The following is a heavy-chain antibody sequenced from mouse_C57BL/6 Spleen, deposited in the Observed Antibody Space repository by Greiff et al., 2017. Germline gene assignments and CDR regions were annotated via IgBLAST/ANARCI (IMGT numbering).Heavy chain of an antibody. CDR3: ARKRSYDYDDWFAY. CDR2: IDPSDSYT. J-gene: IGHJ3*01. CDR1: GYTFTSYW. Sequence: QVQLQQPGAELVKPGASVKLSCKASGYTFTSYWMQWVKQRPGQGLEWIGEIDPSDSYTNYNQKFKGKATLTVDTSSGTAYMQLSSLTSEDSAVYYCARKRSYDYDDWFAYWGQGTLVTVSA. D-gene: IGHD2-4*01. V-gene: IGHV1-50*01.